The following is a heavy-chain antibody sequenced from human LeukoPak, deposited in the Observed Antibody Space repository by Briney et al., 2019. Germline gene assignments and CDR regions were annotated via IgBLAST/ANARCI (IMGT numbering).Heavy chain of an antibody. D-gene: IGHD4-17*01. V-gene: IGHV3-33*01. J-gene: IGHJ4*02. CDR1: GFTFSSYG. Sequence: GESLKISCAASGFTFSSYGMHWVRQAPGKGLEWVAVIWYDGSNKYYADSVKGRFTISRDNSKNTLYLQMNSLRAEDTAVYYCAYGDHLGPFDYWGQGTLVTVSS. CDR2: IWYDGSNK. CDR3: AYGDHLGPFDY.